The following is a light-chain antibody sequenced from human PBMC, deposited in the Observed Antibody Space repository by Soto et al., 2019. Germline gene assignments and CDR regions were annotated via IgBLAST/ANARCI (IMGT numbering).Light chain of an antibody. J-gene: IGKJ4*01. CDR1: QSVSSNY. CDR2: DAS. V-gene: IGKV3D-20*01. CDR3: QKYGNTPLT. Sequence: EILLTQSPATLSLSPGERATLSCGTSQSVSSNYIAWYQQKPGLAPRLLIYDASTRATGIPDRFSGSGSGTDFTLTITRLEPEDFAVYYCQKYGNTPLTFGGGTKVEIK.